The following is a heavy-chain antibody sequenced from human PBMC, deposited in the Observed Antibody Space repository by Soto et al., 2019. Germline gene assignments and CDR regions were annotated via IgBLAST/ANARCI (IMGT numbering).Heavy chain of an antibody. J-gene: IGHJ5*02. CDR1: GFTFSNYA. D-gene: IGHD1-1*01. Sequence: GESLRLSCAASGFTFSNYAMSWVRQAPGKGLEWVSGISGSGASIYYADSVKGRFTISRDNSKNTLYLQLNSLRAEDAAVYYCAKEDTSSTWRWFDPWGQGTLVTVSS. V-gene: IGHV3-23*01. CDR2: ISGSGASI. CDR3: AKEDTSSTWRWFDP.